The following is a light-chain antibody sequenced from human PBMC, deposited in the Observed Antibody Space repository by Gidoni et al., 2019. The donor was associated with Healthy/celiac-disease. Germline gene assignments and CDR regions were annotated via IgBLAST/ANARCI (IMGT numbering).Light chain of an antibody. V-gene: IGKV3-15*01. J-gene: IGKJ4*01. CDR2: GAS. Sequence: ELVMTPSPATLSLSPGERATLSCRASQSVSSNLARYQQKPGQAPRLLSYGASTRATGIPARVSGSGSGTEFTLTISSMQSEDFAVYYCQQYNNWTPLTFGGGTKVEIK. CDR3: QQYNNWTPLT. CDR1: QSVSSN.